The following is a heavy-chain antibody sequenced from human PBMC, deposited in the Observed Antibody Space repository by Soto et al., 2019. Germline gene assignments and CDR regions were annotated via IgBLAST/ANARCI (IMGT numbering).Heavy chain of an antibody. CDR1: EFTFRIFA. V-gene: IGHV3-30-3*01. CDR2: ISYDGSRK. D-gene: IGHD1-26*01. Sequence: VHLVESGGGVVQPGSSLRLSCAASEFTFRIFAMHWLRQSPGKGLEWVAVISYDGSRKADSVKGRFTVSRDNSWNTLYLQMNSLRAEDTAIYYCARGDPEDIEEVVGVRPGEYSMDVWGQGTTVTVSS. J-gene: IGHJ6*02. CDR3: ARGDPEDIEEVVGVRPGEYSMDV.